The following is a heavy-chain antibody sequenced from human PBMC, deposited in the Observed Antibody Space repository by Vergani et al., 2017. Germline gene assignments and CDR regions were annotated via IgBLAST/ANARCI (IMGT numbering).Heavy chain of an antibody. D-gene: IGHD3-16*01. J-gene: IGHJ3*02. CDR3: ARGNPYVDFDI. CDR1: VTSISGSSDY. V-gene: IGHV4-61*02. Sequence: QLQLQESGPGLLKPSETLSLTCSVSVTSISGSSDYWSWLRQPAGKRLEWIGRIHTNGVIHYNPSLNSRATISVDTSRNQISLKLTSVTATDTAIYFCARGNPYVDFDIWGQGTMITVSS. CDR2: IHTNGVI.